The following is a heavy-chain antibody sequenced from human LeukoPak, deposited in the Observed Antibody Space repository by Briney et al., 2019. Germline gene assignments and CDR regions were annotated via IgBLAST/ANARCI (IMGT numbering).Heavy chain of an antibody. J-gene: IGHJ6*02. CDR3: ARGVFGYSYGSYYYCGMDV. CDR1: GYTFTSYD. Sequence: ASVKVSCKASGYTFTSYDINWVRQATGQGLEWMGWMNPNSGNTGYAQKFQGRVTMTRNTSISTAYMELSSLRSEDTAVYYCARGVFGYSYGSYYYCGMDVWGQGTTVTVSS. D-gene: IGHD5-18*01. V-gene: IGHV1-8*01. CDR2: MNPNSGNT.